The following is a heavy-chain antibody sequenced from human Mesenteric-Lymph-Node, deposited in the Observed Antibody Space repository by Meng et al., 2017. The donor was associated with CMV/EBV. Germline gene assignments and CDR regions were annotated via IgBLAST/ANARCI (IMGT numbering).Heavy chain of an antibody. CDR2: IYYSGST. Sequence: SETLSLTCTVSGGSFSSYYWSWIRQPPGKGLEWIGYIYYSGSTNYNPSLKSRVTISVDTSKNQLSLKLSSVTAADTAVYYCARASGTYYYLDYWGQGTLVTVSS. CDR1: GGSFSSYY. J-gene: IGHJ4*02. D-gene: IGHD1-26*01. V-gene: IGHV4-59*01. CDR3: ARASGTYYYLDY.